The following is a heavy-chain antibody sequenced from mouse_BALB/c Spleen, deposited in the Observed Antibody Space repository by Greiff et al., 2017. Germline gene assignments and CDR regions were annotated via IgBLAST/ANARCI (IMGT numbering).Heavy chain of an antibody. CDR3: ARAMIPYAMDY. J-gene: IGHJ4*01. CDR2: INPGSGGT. V-gene: IGHV1-54*01. D-gene: IGHD2-3*01. CDR1: GYAFTNYL. Sequence: QVQLQQSGAELVRPGTSVKVSCKASGYAFTNYLIEWVKQRPGQGLEWIGVINPGSGGTNYNEKFKGKATLTADKSSSTAYMQLSSLTSDDSAVYFCARAMIPYAMDYWGQGTSVTVSS.